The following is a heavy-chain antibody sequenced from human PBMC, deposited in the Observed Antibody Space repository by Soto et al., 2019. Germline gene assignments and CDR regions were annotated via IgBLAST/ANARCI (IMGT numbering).Heavy chain of an antibody. CDR2: IYYSGST. D-gene: IGHD3-10*01. V-gene: IGHV4-31*03. J-gene: IGHJ6*02. Sequence: QVQLQESGPGLVKPPQTLSLTCTVSGGPISSGSYYWSWIRQLPGKGLEWIGYIYYSGSTYYNPSLKSRVTISVDTSKNQFSLKLNSVTAADTAVYYCATRTDYYYGSGSLGGMDVWGQGTTVTVSS. CDR3: ATRTDYYYGSGSLGGMDV. CDR1: GGPISSGSYY.